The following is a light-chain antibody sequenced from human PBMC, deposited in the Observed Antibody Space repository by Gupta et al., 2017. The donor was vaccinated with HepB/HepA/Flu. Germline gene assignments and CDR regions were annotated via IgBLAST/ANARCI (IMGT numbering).Light chain of an antibody. CDR2: SNN. CDR3: AAWEDSLSGPNWV. CDR1: TSNIGSNF. Sequence: QSVLTQPPSASATPGQRVTISCSGSTSNIGSNFVRWYQQVPGAAPKLLIYSNNQRPSGVPDRVSGSKSGTSASLAISGLQSDDEADYYCAAWEDSLSGPNWVFGGGTKVTV. V-gene: IGLV1-47*02. J-gene: IGLJ3*02.